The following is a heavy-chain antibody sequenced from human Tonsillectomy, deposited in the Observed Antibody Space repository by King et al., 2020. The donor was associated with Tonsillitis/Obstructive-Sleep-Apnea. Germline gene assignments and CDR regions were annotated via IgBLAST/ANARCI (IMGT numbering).Heavy chain of an antibody. V-gene: IGHV4-34*01. CDR3: ERCGGDYSAGSSENDY. D-gene: IGHD1-26*01. CDR1: GGSFSGYY. Sequence: QVQLQQRGAGLLKPSETLSLTCAVYGGSFSGYYWSWIRQPPGKGLEWIGEINHSGSTNYNPSLKSRVTISVDTSKNQFSLKLSSVTAADTAVYYCERCGGDYSAGSSENDYWGQGTLVTVSS. J-gene: IGHJ4*02. CDR2: INHSGST.